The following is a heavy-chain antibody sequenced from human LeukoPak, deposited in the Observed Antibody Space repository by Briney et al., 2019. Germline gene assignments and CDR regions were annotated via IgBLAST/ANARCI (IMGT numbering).Heavy chain of an antibody. CDR3: ARDGRGDTSTRSYFDQ. J-gene: IGHJ4*02. Sequence: GGSLRLSCAASGFTFSNYWMSWVRQAPGKGLEWVAKIKQDGSETYYVDSVKGRFTISRDNAKNSLYLQMNSLRAEDSAVYYCARDGRGDTSTRSYFDQWGQGTLVTASS. CDR2: IKQDGSET. V-gene: IGHV3-7*01. D-gene: IGHD1-1*01. CDR1: GFTFSNYW.